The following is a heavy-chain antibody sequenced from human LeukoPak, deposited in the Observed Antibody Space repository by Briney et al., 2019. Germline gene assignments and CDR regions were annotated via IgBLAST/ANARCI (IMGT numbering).Heavy chain of an antibody. CDR1: GYTFIDYY. Sequence: ASVKVSCKASGYTFIDYYMHWVRQAPGQGLGWIGWISPNSGGTKSVQKFQGRVTMTRDTSITTVYMELSGLSLDDTAVYYCARGGGRYSVDYWGQGTLVTVSS. CDR2: ISPNSGGT. V-gene: IGHV1-2*02. J-gene: IGHJ4*02. D-gene: IGHD1-26*01. CDR3: ARGGGRYSVDY.